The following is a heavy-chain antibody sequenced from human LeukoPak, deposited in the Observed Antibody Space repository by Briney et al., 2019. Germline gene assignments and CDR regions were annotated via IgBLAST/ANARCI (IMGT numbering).Heavy chain of an antibody. Sequence: GGSLRLSCAASGFTFSSYWMTWVRQAPEKGLEWLANIKQDGGEKFYVDSVKGRFTTSRDNAKNSLYLQMDSLRAEDTAFYYCARKATAAYSYFDSWGQGTLVTVSS. V-gene: IGHV3-7*01. CDR1: GFTFSSYW. CDR2: IKQDGGEK. J-gene: IGHJ4*02. CDR3: ARKATAAYSYFDS. D-gene: IGHD1-26*01.